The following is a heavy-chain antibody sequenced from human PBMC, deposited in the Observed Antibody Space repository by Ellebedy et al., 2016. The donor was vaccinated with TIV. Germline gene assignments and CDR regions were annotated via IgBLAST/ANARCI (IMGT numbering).Heavy chain of an antibody. Sequence: GESLKISCAASGFIFSSYGMHWVRQAPGKALEWVAIISSDGRNKFYADSVKGRFTISRDNSKNTLSLHMNSLRAEDTAVYYCARGMYSGSYYQVGYYFDYWGQGTLVTVSS. CDR2: ISSDGRNK. CDR1: GFIFSSYG. D-gene: IGHD1-26*01. J-gene: IGHJ4*02. CDR3: ARGMYSGSYYQVGYYFDY. V-gene: IGHV3-30*03.